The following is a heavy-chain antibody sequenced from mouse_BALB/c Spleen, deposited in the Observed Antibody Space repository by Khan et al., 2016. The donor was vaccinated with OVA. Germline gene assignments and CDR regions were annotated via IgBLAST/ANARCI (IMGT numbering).Heavy chain of an antibody. D-gene: IGHD2-10*01. CDR2: IWGDGST. CDR1: GFSLTGYG. V-gene: IGHV2-6-7*01. Sequence: QVQLQQSGPGLVAPSQSLSITFTVSGFSLTGYGVNWVRQPPGKGLEWLGMIWGDGSTDYNSALKSRLSISKDNSKSQVFLKMNSLQTVDTARYYCARAYYGNYREAMDYWGQGTSVTVSS. CDR3: ARAYYGNYREAMDY. J-gene: IGHJ4*01.